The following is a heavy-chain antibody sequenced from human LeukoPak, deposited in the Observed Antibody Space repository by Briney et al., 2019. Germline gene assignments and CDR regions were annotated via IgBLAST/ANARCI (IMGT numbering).Heavy chain of an antibody. CDR2: IYYSGGT. J-gene: IGHJ4*02. D-gene: IGHD3-3*01. CDR3: ARGDTIFGVVIPAFDY. Sequence: SQTLSLTCTVSGGSISSYYWSWIRQPPGKGLEWIGYIYYSGGTNYNPSLKSRVTISVDTSKNQFSLKLSSVTAADTAVYYCARGDTIFGVVIPAFDYWGQGTLVTVSS. CDR1: GGSISSYY. V-gene: IGHV4-59*01.